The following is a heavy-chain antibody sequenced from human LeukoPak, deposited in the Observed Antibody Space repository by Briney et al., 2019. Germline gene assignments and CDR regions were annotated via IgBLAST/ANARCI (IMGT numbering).Heavy chain of an antibody. D-gene: IGHD5-24*01. CDR2: IYPGDSDT. J-gene: IGHJ3*02. V-gene: IGHV5-51*01. CDR1: GYSFTSYW. Sequence: PGESLKISCKGSGYSFTSYWIGWVRQMPGKGLEWMGIIYPGDSDTRYSPSFQGQVTISADKSISTAYLQWSSLKASDTAMYYCARPVPEMATITGAFDIWGQGTMVTVSS. CDR3: ARPVPEMATITGAFDI.